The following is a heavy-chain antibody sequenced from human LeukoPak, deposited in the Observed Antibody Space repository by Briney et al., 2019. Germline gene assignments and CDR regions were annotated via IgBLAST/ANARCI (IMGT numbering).Heavy chain of an antibody. CDR2: IKQDGSNK. D-gene: IGHD7-27*01. J-gene: IGHJ4*02. CDR1: GFTFSSYW. V-gene: IGHV3-7*01. Sequence: GGSLRLSCAASGFTFSSYWMSWVRQAPGKGLEWVANIKQDGSNKYYADSVKGRFTISRDNSKNTLYLQMNSLRAEDTAVYYCAKSSRTGEFDYWGQGTLVTVSS. CDR3: AKSSRTGEFDY.